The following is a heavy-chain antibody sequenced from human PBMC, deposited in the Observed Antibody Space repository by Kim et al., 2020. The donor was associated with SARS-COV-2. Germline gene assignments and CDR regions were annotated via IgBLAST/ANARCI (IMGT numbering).Heavy chain of an antibody. V-gene: IGHV3-30*04. J-gene: IGHJ5*02. CDR1: GFTFSSYA. CDR3: ARGAKNWKAYGFDH. Sequence: GGSLRLSCAASGFTFSSYAMHWVRQAPGKGLEWVAVISYDGSNKYYADSVKGRFTISRDNSKNTLYLQMNSLRAEDTAVYYCARGAKNWKAYGFDHWGQG. CDR2: ISYDGSNK. D-gene: IGHD1-1*01.